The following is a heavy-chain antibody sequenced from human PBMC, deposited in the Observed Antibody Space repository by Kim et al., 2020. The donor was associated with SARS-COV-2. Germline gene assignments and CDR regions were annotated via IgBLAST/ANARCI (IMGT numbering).Heavy chain of an antibody. J-gene: IGHJ4*02. CDR3: AKGTLSQWTFDN. V-gene: IGHV3-23*01. CDR1: GFTFNNYA. D-gene: IGHD2-8*01. CDR2: ISATGGST. Sequence: GVSLRLSCAASGFTFNNYAMSWVRQAPGKGPEWVSSISATGGSTYYPDSVKGRFTMSRDNSRNTLFLQMNSLRAEDTAVYYCAKGTLSQWTFDNWGQGTLVTVSS.